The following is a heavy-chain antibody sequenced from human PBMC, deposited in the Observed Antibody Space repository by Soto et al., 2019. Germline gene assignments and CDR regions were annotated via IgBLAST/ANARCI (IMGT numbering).Heavy chain of an antibody. CDR3: AKDITRRDGYNYYYSYGMDV. CDR1: GFTFDDYA. V-gene: IGHV3-9*01. D-gene: IGHD5-12*01. CDR2: ISWNSGSI. J-gene: IGHJ6*02. Sequence: GGSLRLSCAASGFTFDDYAMHWVRQAPGKGLEWVSGISWNSGSIGYADSVKGRFTISRDNAKNSLYLQMNSLRAEDTALYYCAKDITRRDGYNYYYSYGMDVWGQGTTVTVSS.